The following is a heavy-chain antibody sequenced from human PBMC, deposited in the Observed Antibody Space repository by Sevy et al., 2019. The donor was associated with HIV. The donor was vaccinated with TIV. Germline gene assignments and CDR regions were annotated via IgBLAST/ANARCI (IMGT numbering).Heavy chain of an antibody. J-gene: IGHJ6*01. CDR1: GFTFSSYS. Sequence: GGSLRLCCAASGFTFSSYSMNWVRQAPGKGLEWVSTISSSSSYIYYADSVKGRFTISRDNAKNSLYLQMNSLRAEDTAVYYCARVSGINHYYYGMDVWGQGTTVTVSS. CDR3: ARVSGINHYYYGMDV. D-gene: IGHD6-25*01. CDR2: ISSSSSYI. V-gene: IGHV3-21*01.